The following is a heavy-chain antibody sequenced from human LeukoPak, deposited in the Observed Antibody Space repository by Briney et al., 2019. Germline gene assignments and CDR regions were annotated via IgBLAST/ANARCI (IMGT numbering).Heavy chain of an antibody. Sequence: GGSLRLSCAASGFTFSSYAMHWVRQAPGKGLEWVAVISYDGSNKYYADSVKGRFTISRDNSKNTLYLQMNSLRAEDTAVYYCAKDLGLDYYGSGSLNYWGQGTLVTVSS. D-gene: IGHD3-10*01. CDR2: ISYDGSNK. CDR3: AKDLGLDYYGSGSLNY. J-gene: IGHJ4*02. CDR1: GFTFSSYA. V-gene: IGHV3-30*04.